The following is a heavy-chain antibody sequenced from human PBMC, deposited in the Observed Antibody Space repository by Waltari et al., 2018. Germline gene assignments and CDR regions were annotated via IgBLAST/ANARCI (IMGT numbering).Heavy chain of an antibody. V-gene: IGHV3-33*01. CDR2: IWYDGSNK. CDR3: ARDGSYYDSSGYFYGFQH. J-gene: IGHJ1*01. CDR1: GFTFSSYG. D-gene: IGHD3-22*01. Sequence: QVQLVESGGGVVQPGRSLRLSCAASGFTFSSYGMHWVRQAPGKGLEWVAVIWYDGSNKYYADSVKGRFTISRDNAKNSLYLQMNSLRVEDTAVYYCARDGSYYDSSGYFYGFQHWGQGTLVTVSS.